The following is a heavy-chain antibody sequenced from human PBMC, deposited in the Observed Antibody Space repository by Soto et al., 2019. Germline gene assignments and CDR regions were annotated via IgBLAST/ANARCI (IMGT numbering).Heavy chain of an antibody. CDR2: ISTYNGYT. V-gene: IGHV1-18*04. CDR3: ATLVPPSLDRYSDMDV. CDR1: GYTFTSHH. J-gene: IGHJ6*02. Sequence: ASVKVSFKASGYTFTSHHISWVRQAPGQGLEWMGWISTYNGYTISAQKFQDRVTLTTDTSTSTAYMELRSLTSDDTAVYFCATLVPPSLDRYSDMDVWGQGTTVTVSS. D-gene: IGHD2-15*01.